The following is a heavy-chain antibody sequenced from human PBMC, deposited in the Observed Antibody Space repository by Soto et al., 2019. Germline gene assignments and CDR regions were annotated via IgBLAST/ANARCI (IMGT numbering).Heavy chain of an antibody. V-gene: IGHV2-5*02. J-gene: IGHJ6*02. CDR1: GFSLSTGGMG. CDR3: VHSRCGGDCLQSYSSHYYYGIDI. CDR2: IYWDGDR. D-gene: IGHD2-21*02. Sequence: QITLKESGPTLVKPTQTLTLTCTFSGFSLSTGGMGVGWIRQPPGKALEWLALIYWDGDRRYSPALINRLTIAKDTSKNQVVITMTNMDPVDTATYFCVHSRCGGDCLQSYSSHYYYGIDIWGQGTTVTVSS.